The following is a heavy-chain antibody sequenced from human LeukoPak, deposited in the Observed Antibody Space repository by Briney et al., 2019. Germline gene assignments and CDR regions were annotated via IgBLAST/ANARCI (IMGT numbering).Heavy chain of an antibody. D-gene: IGHD4-17*01. CDR2: NYYSGST. CDR3: ANSIDFDYGDYYFDY. Sequence: PSETLSLTCTVSGGSISSSSYYWGWIRQPPGKGLEWIGSNYYSGSTYYNPSLKSRVTISVDTSKNQSSLKLSSVTAADTAVYYCANSIDFDYGDYYFDYWGQGALVTISS. V-gene: IGHV4-39*01. CDR1: GGSISSSSYY. J-gene: IGHJ4*02.